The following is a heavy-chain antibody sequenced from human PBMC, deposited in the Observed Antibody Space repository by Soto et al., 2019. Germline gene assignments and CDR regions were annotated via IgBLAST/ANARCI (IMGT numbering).Heavy chain of an antibody. D-gene: IGHD3-9*01. CDR1: GFTFSNAW. J-gene: IGHJ3*02. CDR3: TRENYDILTGPDAFDI. CDR2: IRSKAYGGTT. Sequence: GGSLRLSCAASGFTFSNAWMIWFRQAPGKGLEWVSFIRSKAYGGTTEYVASVEGRFTISRDDSKSIAYLQMNSLKTEDTAVYYCTRENYDILTGPDAFDIWGQGTMVTVSS. V-gene: IGHV3-49*03.